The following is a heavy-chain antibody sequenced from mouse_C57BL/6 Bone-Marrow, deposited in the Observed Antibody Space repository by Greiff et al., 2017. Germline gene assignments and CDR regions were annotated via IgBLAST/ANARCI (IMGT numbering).Heavy chain of an antibody. CDR1: GFSLTSYG. CDR3: ASRGYYGNFWFAY. V-gene: IGHV2-6*01. D-gene: IGHD2-1*01. J-gene: IGHJ3*01. Sequence: VKVVESGPGLVAPSQSLSITCTVSGFSLTSYGVDWVRQSPGKGLEWLGVIWGVGSTNYNSALKSRLSISKDNSKSQVFLKMNSLQTDDTAMYYCASRGYYGNFWFAYWGQGTLVTVSA. CDR2: IWGVGST.